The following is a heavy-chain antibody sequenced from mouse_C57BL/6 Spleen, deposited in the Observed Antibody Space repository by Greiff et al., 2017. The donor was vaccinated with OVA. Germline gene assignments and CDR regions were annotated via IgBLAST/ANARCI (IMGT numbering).Heavy chain of an antibody. CDR3: TVIYYDYDGFAY. J-gene: IGHJ3*01. D-gene: IGHD2-4*01. CDR1: GFTFSNYW. CDR2: IRLKSDNYAT. Sequence: EVMLVESGGGLVQPGGSMKLSCVASGFTFSNYWMNWVRQSPEKGLEWVAQIRLKSDNYATHYAESVKGRFTISRDDSKSSVYLQMNNLRAEDTGIYYCTVIYYDYDGFAYWGQGTLVTVSA. V-gene: IGHV6-3*01.